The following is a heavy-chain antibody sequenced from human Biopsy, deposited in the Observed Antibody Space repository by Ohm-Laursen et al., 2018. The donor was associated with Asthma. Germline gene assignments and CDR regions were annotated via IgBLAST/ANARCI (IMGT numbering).Heavy chain of an antibody. CDR3: AKDERLYYGSDSKYMQPVPLGD. CDR2: IYSGGGT. CDR1: GSTVSTNG. V-gene: IGHV3-53*01. J-gene: IGHJ4*02. Sequence: SLRLSCAASGSTVSTNGMSWVRQPPGKGLEWVSVIYSGGGTYYADSVQGRVTISRDNSKNTLSLQMNSLRAEDTAVYYCAKDERLYYGSDSKYMQPVPLGDWGQGTLVIVSA. D-gene: IGHD3-10*01.